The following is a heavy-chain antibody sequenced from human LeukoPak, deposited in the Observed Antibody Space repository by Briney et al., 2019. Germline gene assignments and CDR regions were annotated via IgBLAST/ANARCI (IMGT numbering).Heavy chain of an antibody. Sequence: GESLKISYKGSGYSFTSYWIGLVRQMPGKVLEWMGIIYPGDSDTRYSPSFQGQVTISADKSNSTAYLQWSSLKASDTAMYYCARSYYDILTGYYGVFDYWGQGTLVTVSS. CDR3: ARSYYDILTGYYGVFDY. J-gene: IGHJ4*02. V-gene: IGHV5-51*01. D-gene: IGHD3-9*01. CDR1: GYSFTSYW. CDR2: IYPGDSDT.